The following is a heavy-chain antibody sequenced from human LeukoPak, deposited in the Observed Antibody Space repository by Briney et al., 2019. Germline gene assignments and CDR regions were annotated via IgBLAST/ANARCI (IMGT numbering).Heavy chain of an antibody. CDR3: AKLISPNSSGWYGFDY. J-gene: IGHJ4*02. CDR2: IRYDGSNK. CDR1: GFTFSSYG. Sequence: PGGSLRLSCAASGFTFSSYGMHWVRQAPGKGLEWLAFIRYDGSNKYYADSVKGRFTISRDNSKNTLHLQMNSLRAEDTAVYYCAKLISPNSSGWYGFDYWGQGTLVTVSS. D-gene: IGHD6-19*01. V-gene: IGHV3-30*02.